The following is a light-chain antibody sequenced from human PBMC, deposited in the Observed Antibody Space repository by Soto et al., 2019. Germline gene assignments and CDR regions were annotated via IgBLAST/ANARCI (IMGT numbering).Light chain of an antibody. V-gene: IGKV4-1*01. CDR3: QQYYSTPYT. Sequence: DIVMTQSPDSLAVSLGERATINCKSSQSVLYSSNNKNNLAWYQQKQGQPPKLLIYWASTRESGVPDRFSGSGSGTDFTLTISSLQAEDVAVYYCQQYYSTPYTFGQGTKLEIK. J-gene: IGKJ2*01. CDR1: QSVLYSSNNKNN. CDR2: WAS.